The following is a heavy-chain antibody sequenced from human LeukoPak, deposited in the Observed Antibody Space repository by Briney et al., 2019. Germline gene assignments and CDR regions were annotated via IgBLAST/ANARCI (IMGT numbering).Heavy chain of an antibody. V-gene: IGHV3-11*01. CDR2: ISSSDSTI. J-gene: IGHJ6*02. CDR1: GFTFSDYY. D-gene: IGHD3-10*01. Sequence: GGSLRLSCAASGFTFSDYYMSWIRQAPGKGLEWVSYISSSDSTIYYADSVKGRFTISRDNAKNSLYLQMNSLRAEDTAVYYCARDTMVRGVIVDYYYGMDVWGQGTTVTVSS. CDR3: ARDTMVRGVIVDYYYGMDV.